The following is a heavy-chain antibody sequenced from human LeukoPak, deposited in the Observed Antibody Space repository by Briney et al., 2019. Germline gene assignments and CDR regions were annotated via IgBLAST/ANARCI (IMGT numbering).Heavy chain of an antibody. V-gene: IGHV3-33*01. D-gene: IGHD1-26*01. J-gene: IGHJ4*02. CDR3: ARDLAKGGYFDY. CDR1: GFTFSNYG. Sequence: GGSLRLSCAASGFTFSNYGMHWVRQAPGKGLEWVAVIWSDGSNIYYADSVKGRFTISRDNSKNTLYLQMNSLRAEDTAVYYCARDLAKGGYFDYWGQGTLVTVSS. CDR2: IWSDGSNI.